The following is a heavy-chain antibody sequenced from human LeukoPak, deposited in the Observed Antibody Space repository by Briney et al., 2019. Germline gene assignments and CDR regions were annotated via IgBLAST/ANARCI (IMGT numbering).Heavy chain of an antibody. CDR2: IHHSGST. D-gene: IGHD3-10*01. CDR3: ASPTLDYYGSGSYHDAFDI. Sequence: SETLSLTCAVSGGSISYSNWWSWVRPPPGKGLEWIGQIHHSGSTNYNPSLKSRVTIAVDKSKNQFSLKLSSVTAADTAVYYCASPTLDYYGSGSYHDAFDIWGQGTKVIVSS. J-gene: IGHJ3*02. V-gene: IGHV4-4*02. CDR1: GGSISYSNW.